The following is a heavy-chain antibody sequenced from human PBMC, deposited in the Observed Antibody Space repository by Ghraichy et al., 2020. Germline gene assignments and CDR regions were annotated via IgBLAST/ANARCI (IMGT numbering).Heavy chain of an antibody. CDR1: RGSISSGGYY. Sequence: SQTLSLTCTVSRGSISSGGYYWGWIRQHPGKGLEWIGHIFHTGNAYYNPSLKSRVTMSVDMSKNQFSLNLNSGTAADTAVYYCARILSSRPTSFDRWGQGSLVTVSS. V-gene: IGHV4-31*03. CDR3: ARILSSRPTSFDR. J-gene: IGHJ5*02. D-gene: IGHD6-13*01. CDR2: IFHTGNA.